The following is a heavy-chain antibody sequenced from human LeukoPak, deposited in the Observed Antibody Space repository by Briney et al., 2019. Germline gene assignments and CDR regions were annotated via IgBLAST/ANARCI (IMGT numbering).Heavy chain of an antibody. Sequence: PSETLSLTCIVSGGSISSTTYYWGWIRRPPGKGLEWIGSIYYSGSTWYNPSLKSRVTVSADTSKNQFSLKLTSVTAADTAVYYCARDRACSNGVCSYFDYWGQGTVGTVSS. CDR2: IYYSGST. J-gene: IGHJ4*02. V-gene: IGHV4-39*01. CDR1: GGSISSTTYY. D-gene: IGHD2-8*01. CDR3: ARDRACSNGVCSYFDY.